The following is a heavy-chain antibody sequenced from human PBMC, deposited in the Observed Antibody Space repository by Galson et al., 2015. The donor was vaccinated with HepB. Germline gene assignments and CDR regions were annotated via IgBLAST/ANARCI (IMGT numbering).Heavy chain of an antibody. CDR3: ARDRYGSGSYPTRWFDP. CDR2: IYYSGST. CDR1: GGSISSYY. D-gene: IGHD3-10*01. V-gene: IGHV4-59*01. J-gene: IGHJ5*02. Sequence: SETLSLTCTVSGGSISSYYWSWIRQPPGKGLEWIGYIYYSGSTNYNPSLKSRVTISVDTSKNQFSLKLSSVTAADTAVYYCARDRYGSGSYPTRWFDPWGQGTLVTVSS.